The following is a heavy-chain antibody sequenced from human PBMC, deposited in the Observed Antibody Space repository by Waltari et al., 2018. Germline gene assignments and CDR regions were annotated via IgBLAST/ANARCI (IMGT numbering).Heavy chain of an antibody. D-gene: IGHD3-22*01. CDR3: SKKGYYYDTSDYFFLFDS. CDR1: GFSFSSYA. V-gene: IGHV3-23*01. Sequence: EVQLLESGGGLVQPGGSLRLSCAASGFSFSSYAMGWVRQAPGTGLEWVSAIRCSGASTYYADSVKGRFTISRDNSQNILYLRLNGLGAGDTAVYYCSKKGYYYDTSDYFFLFDSWGRGALVTVSS. CDR2: IRCSGAST. J-gene: IGHJ4*02.